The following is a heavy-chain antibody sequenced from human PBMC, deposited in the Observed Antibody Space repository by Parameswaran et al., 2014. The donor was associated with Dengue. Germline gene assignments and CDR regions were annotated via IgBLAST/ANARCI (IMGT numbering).Heavy chain of an antibody. CDR3: AALSYYYYMDV. V-gene: IGHV3-30*03. J-gene: IGHJ6*03. CDR2: ISYDGSNK. Sequence: WIRQPPGKGLEWVAVISYDGSNKYYADSVKGRFTISRDNSKNTLYLQMNSLRAEDTAVYYCAALSYYYYMDVWGKGTTVTVSS.